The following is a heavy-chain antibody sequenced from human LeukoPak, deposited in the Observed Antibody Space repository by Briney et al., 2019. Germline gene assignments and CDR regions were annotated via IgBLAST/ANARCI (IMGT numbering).Heavy chain of an antibody. CDR3: ARGYGDYGPADY. D-gene: IGHD4-17*01. V-gene: IGHV3-13*01. CDR1: GFTFSSYD. Sequence: GGSLRLSCAASGFTFSSYDMHWVRQATGKGLEWVSAIGTAGDTYYPGSVKGRFTISRDNSKNTLYLQMNSLRAEDTAVYYCARGYGDYGPADYWGQGTLVTVSS. CDR2: IGTAGDT. J-gene: IGHJ4*02.